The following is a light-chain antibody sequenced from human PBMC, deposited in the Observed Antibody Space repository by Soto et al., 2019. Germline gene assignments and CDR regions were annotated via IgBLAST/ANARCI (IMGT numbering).Light chain of an antibody. J-gene: IGLJ3*02. V-gene: IGLV6-57*03. Sequence: NFMLTQPHSVSESPGKTVTISCTRSSGSIASNYVQWFQQRPGSAPTTVIYEDNQRPSGVPDRFSGSIDSSSNPASLTISGLKTEDGADYYCQSFDSNSWVLGGGTQLTVL. CDR2: EDN. CDR3: QSFDSNSWV. CDR1: SGSIASNY.